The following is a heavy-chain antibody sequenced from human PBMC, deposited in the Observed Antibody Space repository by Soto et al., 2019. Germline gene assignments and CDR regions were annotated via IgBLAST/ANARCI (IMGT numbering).Heavy chain of an antibody. Sequence: KTSETLSLTCTVSGGSISSYYWSWIRQPPGKGLEWIGYIYYSGSTNYNPSLKSRVTISVDTSKNQFSLKLSSVTAADTAVYYCARESITMKVLDYWGQGTLVTVSS. CDR1: GGSISSYY. V-gene: IGHV4-59*01. J-gene: IGHJ4*02. D-gene: IGHD3-22*01. CDR2: IYYSGST. CDR3: ARESITMKVLDY.